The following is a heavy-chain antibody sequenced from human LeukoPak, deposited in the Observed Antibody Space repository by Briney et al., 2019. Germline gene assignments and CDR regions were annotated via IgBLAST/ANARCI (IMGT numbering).Heavy chain of an antibody. CDR1: GASISSGGYF. V-gene: IGHV4-31*03. J-gene: IGHJ6*02. Sequence: SETLSLTCTVSGASISSGGYFWSWIRQRPGTGLERIGYIFNSGGTHYSPSLKGRLIISLDTSKNRFSLKLTSVTAADTAVYYCARDRGPRYGMDVWGQGTTVTVSS. CDR2: IFNSGGT. CDR3: ARDRGPRYGMDV.